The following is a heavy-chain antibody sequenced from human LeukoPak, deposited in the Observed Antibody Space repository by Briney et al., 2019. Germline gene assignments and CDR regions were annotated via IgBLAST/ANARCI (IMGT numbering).Heavy chain of an antibody. CDR3: ARASLDPENWFDP. CDR1: GGTSSSYA. Sequence: SVKVSCKASGGTSSSYAISWVRQAPGQGLEWMGGIIPIFGTANYAQKFQGRVTITADESTSTAYMELSSLRSEDTAVYYCARASLDPENWFDPWGQGTLVTVSS. V-gene: IGHV1-69*13. CDR2: IIPIFGTA. D-gene: IGHD6-6*01. J-gene: IGHJ5*02.